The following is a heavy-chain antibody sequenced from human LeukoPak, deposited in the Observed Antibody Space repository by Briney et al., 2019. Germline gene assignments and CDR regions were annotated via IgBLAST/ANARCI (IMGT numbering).Heavy chain of an antibody. CDR3: AKEFGTMVRGVIYHFDY. Sequence: GGSLRLSCAASGFTFSSYAMSWVRQAPGKGLEWVSAISGSGGSTYYADSVKGRFTISRDNSKNTLYLQMNSLRAEDTAVYYCAKEFGTMVRGVIYHFDYWGQGTLVTVSS. V-gene: IGHV3-23*01. CDR2: ISGSGGST. D-gene: IGHD3-10*01. J-gene: IGHJ4*02. CDR1: GFTFSSYA.